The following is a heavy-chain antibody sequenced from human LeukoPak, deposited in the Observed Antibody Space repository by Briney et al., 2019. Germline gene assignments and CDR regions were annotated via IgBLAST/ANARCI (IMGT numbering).Heavy chain of an antibody. Sequence: PSETLSLTCTVSGVSFSSSGYYWGWIRQSPGKGLEWIGTIYYSGTTFYNPSLKSRVTISVDTAKNQFSLKLNSVTAADTAVYYCARHQPFDRLYSNYQTPFDYWGQGTLVTVSS. CDR2: IYYSGTT. CDR3: ARHQPFDRLYSNYQTPFDY. D-gene: IGHD4-11*01. CDR1: GVSFSSSGYY. V-gene: IGHV4-39*01. J-gene: IGHJ4*02.